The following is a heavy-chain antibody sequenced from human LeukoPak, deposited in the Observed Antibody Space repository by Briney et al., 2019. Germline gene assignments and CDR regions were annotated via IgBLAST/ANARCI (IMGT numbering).Heavy chain of an antibody. D-gene: IGHD1-26*01. Sequence: ASVKVSCKASGYTFTDYFIHWVRQAPGQRLEWMGWINPNSGGKNYAPKFQGRVTMTRDTFISTVYMELYRLTSDDTAVYYCARVPVGVTRAALLEFWGQGTLVTVSS. V-gene: IGHV1-2*02. J-gene: IGHJ4*02. CDR1: GYTFTDYF. CDR3: ARVPVGVTRAALLEF. CDR2: INPNSGGK.